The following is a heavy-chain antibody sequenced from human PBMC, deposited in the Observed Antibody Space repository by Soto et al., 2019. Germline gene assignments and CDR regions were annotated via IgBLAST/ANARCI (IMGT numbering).Heavy chain of an antibody. Sequence: QVQLVQSGAEVKKPGSSVKVSCKASGGTFSSYAISWVRQAPGQGLEWMGGIIPIFGTANYAQKFQGRVTITADESTSTAYMELSSLRSEDTAVYYCARAPYSSSVEGYYYYGMDVWGQGTTVTVSS. CDR3: ARAPYSSSVEGYYYYGMDV. CDR1: GGTFSSYA. CDR2: IIPIFGTA. V-gene: IGHV1-69*01. J-gene: IGHJ6*02. D-gene: IGHD6-6*01.